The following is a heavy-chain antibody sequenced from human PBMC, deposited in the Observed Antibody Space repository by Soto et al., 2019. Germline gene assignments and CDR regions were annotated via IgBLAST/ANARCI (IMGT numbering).Heavy chain of an antibody. V-gene: IGHV3-30*18. Sequence: QVRLVESGGGVVQPGWSLRLSCAASGFSFSTYKMHWVRQAPGKGLEWVAVISYDGSNKYYADSVKGRFTISRDKSKNTLYLQMNSLRVEDTAVYYCAKDLIVVVPAAGYYYYYGMDVWGQGTTVTVSS. CDR2: ISYDGSNK. CDR3: AKDLIVVVPAAGYYYYYGMDV. D-gene: IGHD2-2*01. J-gene: IGHJ6*02. CDR1: GFSFSTYK.